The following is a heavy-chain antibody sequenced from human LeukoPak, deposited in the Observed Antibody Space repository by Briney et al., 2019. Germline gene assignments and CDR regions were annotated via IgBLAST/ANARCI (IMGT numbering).Heavy chain of an antibody. CDR2: IYYSGST. V-gene: IGHV4-59*01. J-gene: IGHJ4*02. D-gene: IGHD3-16*01. CDR1: GGSISSYY. Sequence: SETLSLTCTVSGGSISSYYWSWIRQPPGKGLEWIGYIYYSGSTNYNPSLKSRVTISVDTSKNQFSLKLSSVTAAGTAVYYCARAQRRGGWDFDYWGQGTLVTVSS. CDR3: ARAQRRGGWDFDY.